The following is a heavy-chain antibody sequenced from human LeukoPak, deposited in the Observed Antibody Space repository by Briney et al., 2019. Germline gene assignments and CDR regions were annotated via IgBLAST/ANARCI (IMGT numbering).Heavy chain of an antibody. CDR1: GFTVSGNY. CDR2: IYGGVNT. J-gene: IGHJ4*02. V-gene: IGHV3-53*01. D-gene: IGHD6-19*01. CDR3: ARLVGSGWLDY. Sequence: GGSLRLSCAASGFTVSGNYMSWVRQAPGQGLEWVSVIYGGVNTFYADSVQGRFTISRDNSKNTLYLQMNSLRAEDTAVYYCARLVGSGWLDYWGQGTLVTVSS.